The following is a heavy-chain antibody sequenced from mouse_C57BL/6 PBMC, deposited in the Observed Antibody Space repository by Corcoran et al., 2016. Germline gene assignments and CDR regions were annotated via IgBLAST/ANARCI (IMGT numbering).Heavy chain of an antibody. CDR3: ASYDSYYYGSSSYYFDY. V-gene: IGHV1-81*01. Sequence: VQLQQSGAALARPGASVTLSCKASGYTFTSFGISGVKQRTGQGLEWIGEIYPRSGNTYYNEKFKGKATLTADKSSSTAYMELRSLTSEDSAVYFCASYDSYYYGSSSYYFDYWGQGTTLTVSS. CDR2: IYPRSGNT. CDR1: GYTFTSFG. D-gene: IGHD1-1*01. J-gene: IGHJ2*01.